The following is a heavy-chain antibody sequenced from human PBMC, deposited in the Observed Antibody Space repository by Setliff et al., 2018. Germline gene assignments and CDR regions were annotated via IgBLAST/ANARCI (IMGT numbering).Heavy chain of an antibody. J-gene: IGHJ6*03. CDR2: TIPLLPLP. V-gene: IGHV1-69*10. CDR1: GGTLSSLA. D-gene: IGHD3-10*01. CDR3: AGGQPLVRKYYYYMDV. Sequence: SVKVSCKASGGTLSSLAITWVRQAPGQGLEWMGGTIPLLPLPNYAVKFQGRITITADKSTSTAYMELSSLRSEDTAVYYCAGGQPLVRKYYYYMDVWGKGTTVTVSS.